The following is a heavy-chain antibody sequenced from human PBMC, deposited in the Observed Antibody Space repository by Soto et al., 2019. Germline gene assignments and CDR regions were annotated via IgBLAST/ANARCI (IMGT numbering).Heavy chain of an antibody. CDR2: ISAYNGNT. CDR3: ARGSQRVVVPAAVDY. Sequence: SVKVSCEVSGYTLTELSMNWVRQAPGQGLEWMGWISAYNGNTNYAQKLQGRVTMTTDTSTSTAYMELRSLRSDDTAVYYCARGSQRVVVPAAVDYWGQGTLVTVSS. CDR1: GYTLTELS. D-gene: IGHD2-2*01. V-gene: IGHV1-18*01. J-gene: IGHJ4*02.